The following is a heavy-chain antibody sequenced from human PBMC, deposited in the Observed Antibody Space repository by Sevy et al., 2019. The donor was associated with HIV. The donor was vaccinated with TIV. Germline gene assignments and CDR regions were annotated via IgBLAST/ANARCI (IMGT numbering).Heavy chain of an antibody. CDR1: GGTFDTYS. D-gene: IGHD3-16*01. CDR3: ARDRDIAFGGGDAFDI. Sequence: ASVKVSCKTSGGTFDTYSISWLRQPPGQGLEWMGGITPFFRTANYAQKFQGRVTITADESTGTAYMDLSSLRSEDSAVYYCARDRDIAFGGGDAFDIWGQGTMVTVSS. J-gene: IGHJ3*02. V-gene: IGHV1-69*13. CDR2: ITPFFRTA.